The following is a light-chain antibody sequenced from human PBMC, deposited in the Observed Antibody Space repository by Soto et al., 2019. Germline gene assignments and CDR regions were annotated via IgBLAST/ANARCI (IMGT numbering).Light chain of an antibody. CDR3: QQYNSYPWT. V-gene: IGKV1-5*03. CDR1: QSISSW. CDR2: KAS. J-gene: IGKJ1*01. Sequence: DIQMTQSPSTLSASVGDRVTITCRASQSISSWLAWYQQKPGKAPKLLIYKASSLESGVPSRFSGSGSGTEITLPISSLQPDDFATYYCQQYNSYPWTFGQGTKVELK.